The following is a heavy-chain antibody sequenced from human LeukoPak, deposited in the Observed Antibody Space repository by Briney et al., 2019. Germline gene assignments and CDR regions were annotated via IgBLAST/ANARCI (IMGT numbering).Heavy chain of an antibody. CDR2: ITWNSGST. J-gene: IGHJ4*02. CDR3: ARGGILTGYFEDY. Sequence: GGSLRLSCAASGFTFAKYGMSWVRQVPGKGLECVSGITWNSGSTGYADFVKGRFTISRDNAKNSLYLQMDSLRAEDTAFYYCARGGILTGYFEDYWGQGTLVSVSS. D-gene: IGHD3-9*01. CDR1: GFTFAKYG. V-gene: IGHV3-20*04.